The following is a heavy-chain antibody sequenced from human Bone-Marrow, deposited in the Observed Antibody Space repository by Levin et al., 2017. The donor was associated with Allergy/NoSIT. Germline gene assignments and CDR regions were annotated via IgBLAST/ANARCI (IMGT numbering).Heavy chain of an antibody. V-gene: IGHV3-21*06. CDR3: ARVGRGDNFDGSYNFDY. CDR2: ISTAGTYK. D-gene: IGHD5-18*01. Sequence: GESLKISYAASDFTFSAYSFNWVRQAPGKGLEWVASISTAGTYKFYADSVKGRFTISRDNAENSLYLQMNDLRVEDTAVYYCARVGRGDNFDGSYNFDYWGQGTLVTVSS. J-gene: IGHJ4*02. CDR1: DFTFSAYS.